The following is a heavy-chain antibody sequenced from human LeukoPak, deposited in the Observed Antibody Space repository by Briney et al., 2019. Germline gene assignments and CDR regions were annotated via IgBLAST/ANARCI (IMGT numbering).Heavy chain of an antibody. CDR3: AREYDFWSGYGVLGYFDP. J-gene: IGHJ2*01. D-gene: IGHD3-3*01. CDR1: GGSISSYY. V-gene: IGHV4-59*01. CDR2: IYYSGST. Sequence: SETLSLTCTVSGGSISSYYWSWIRQPPGKGLEWIGYIYYSGSTNYNPSLKSRVTISVDTSKNQFSLKLSSVTAADTAVYYCAREYDFWSGYGVLGYFDPWGRGTLVTVSS.